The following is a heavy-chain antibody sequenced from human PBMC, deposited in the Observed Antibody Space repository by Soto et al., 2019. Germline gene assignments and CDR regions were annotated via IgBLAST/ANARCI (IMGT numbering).Heavy chain of an antibody. J-gene: IGHJ4*02. Sequence: QVHLQQWGAGLLKPSETLSLTCTVYGGSFGGYYWTWIRQPPAEGLGWIGEISPSGSPNYNPSLRRRVTVSVDTSMNHFSLKLSSVTAADTAVYYCARGGGAAPGTWGQGTLVTVSS. CDR2: ISPSGSP. CDR1: GGSFGGYY. V-gene: IGHV4-34*01. CDR3: ARGGGAAPGT. D-gene: IGHD6-13*01.